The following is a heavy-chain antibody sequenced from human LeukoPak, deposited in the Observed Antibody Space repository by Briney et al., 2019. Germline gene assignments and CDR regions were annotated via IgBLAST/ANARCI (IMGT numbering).Heavy chain of an antibody. CDR2: IYYSGST. J-gene: IGHJ4*02. V-gene: IGHV4-39*01. CDR1: GGSISSSSYY. CDR3: ARRVRGFFDY. D-gene: IGHD3-10*01. Sequence: PSETLSLTCTVSGGSISSSSYYWGWIRQPPGKGLEWIGSIYYSGSTYYNPSLKSRVTISVDTSKNQFSLKLSSVTAADTAVYYCARRVRGFFDYWGQGTLVTVSS.